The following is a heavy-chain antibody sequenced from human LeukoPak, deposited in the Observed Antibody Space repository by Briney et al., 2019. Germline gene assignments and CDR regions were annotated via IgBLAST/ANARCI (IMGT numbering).Heavy chain of an antibody. D-gene: IGHD3-10*01. CDR1: GGTFSSYA. Sequence: SVKVSCKASGGTFSSYAISWVRQAPGQGLEWMGGIIPIFGTANYAQKFQGRVAITADESTSTAYMELSSLRSEDTAVYYCARDREGSGSFDAFDIWGQGTMVTVSS. CDR2: IIPIFGTA. CDR3: ARDREGSGSFDAFDI. J-gene: IGHJ3*02. V-gene: IGHV1-69*13.